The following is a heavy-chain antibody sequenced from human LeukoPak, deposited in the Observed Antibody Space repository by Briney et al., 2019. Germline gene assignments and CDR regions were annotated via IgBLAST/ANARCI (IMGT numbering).Heavy chain of an antibody. J-gene: IGHJ3*02. CDR2: IYTSGST. D-gene: IGHD4-23*01. V-gene: IGHV4-4*07. CDR1: GGSISSYY. CDR3: ARAISLDYGGNSWAFDI. Sequence: SETLSLTCTVSGGSISSYYRSWIRQPAGKGLEWIGRIYTSGSTNYNPSLKSRVTMSVDTSKNQFSLKLSSVTAADTAVYYCARAISLDYGGNSWAFDIWGQGTMVTVSS.